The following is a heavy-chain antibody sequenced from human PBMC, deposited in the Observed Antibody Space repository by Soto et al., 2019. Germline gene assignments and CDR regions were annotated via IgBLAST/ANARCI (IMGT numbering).Heavy chain of an antibody. V-gene: IGHV3-48*01. CDR3: AREERWRAPVGY. D-gene: IGHD1-26*01. CDR1: GFTFSSDS. J-gene: IGHJ4*02. CDR2: TSSSSSTI. Sequence: EVHLVESGGGLVQPGGSLRLSCAASGFTFSSDSMNWVRQAPGKGQEWVSYTSSSSSTIYYADSVKGRFTISRDNAKNALFLQRHSLRAADTAVYYCAREERWRAPVGYWGQGVLVSVSS.